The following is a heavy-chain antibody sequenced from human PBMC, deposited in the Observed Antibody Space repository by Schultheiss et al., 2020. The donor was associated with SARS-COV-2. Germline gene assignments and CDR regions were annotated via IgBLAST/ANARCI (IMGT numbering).Heavy chain of an antibody. CDR2: ISSSGGTI. CDR3: ARETTYTYNWFDP. D-gene: IGHD3-16*01. J-gene: IGHJ5*02. V-gene: IGHV3-48*03. CDR1: GFTFSSYE. Sequence: GGSLRLSCAASGFTFSSYEMNWVRQAPGKGLEWVSYISSSGGTIYYADSVKGRFTISRDNAKNSLYLQMNSLRAEDTAVYYCARETTYTYNWFDPWGQGTXXTVSS.